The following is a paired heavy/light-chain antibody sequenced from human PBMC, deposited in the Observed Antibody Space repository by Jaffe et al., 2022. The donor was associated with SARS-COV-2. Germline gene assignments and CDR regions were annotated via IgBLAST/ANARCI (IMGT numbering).Heavy chain of an antibody. CDR3: ARVFSAYSSGSVVE. Sequence: QVQLQESGPGLVKPSETLSLTCTVSGYSINSGYFWGWIRQPPGKGLEWIGRIYHSGNTHYNPTLRSRVTISVDTSQNQFSLKLNSVTAADTAVYYCARVFSAYSSGSVVEWGPGTLVTVSS. CDR1: GYSINSGYF. CDR2: IYHSGNT. D-gene: IGHD6-19*01. J-gene: IGHJ4*02. V-gene: IGHV4-38-2*02.
Light chain of an antibody. CDR2: DVT. CDR1: SSDVGAYDY. V-gene: IGLV2-11*01. J-gene: IGLJ2*01. CDR3: CSYAGSYIFVL. Sequence: QSALTQPRSVSGSPGQSVTISCTGASSDVGAYDYVSWYQQHPGKAPKLLIYDVTKRPSGVPDRFSGSKSGNTASLTISGLQAEDEADYYCCSYAGSYIFVLFGGGTTLTVV.